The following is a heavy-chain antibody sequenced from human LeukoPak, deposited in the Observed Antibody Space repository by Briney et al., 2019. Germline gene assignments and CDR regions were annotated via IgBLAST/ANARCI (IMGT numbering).Heavy chain of an antibody. CDR1: GFTFSNAW. V-gene: IGHV3-15*01. CDR3: TTVTYYYGSGSYSTFDY. Sequence: GGSLRLSCAASGFTFSNAWMSWVRPAPGKGLEWVGRIKSKTDGGTTDYAAPVKGRFTISRDDSKNTLYLQMNSLKTEDTAVYYCTTVTYYYGSGSYSTFDYWGQGTLVTVSS. J-gene: IGHJ4*02. D-gene: IGHD3-10*01. CDR2: IKSKTDGGTT.